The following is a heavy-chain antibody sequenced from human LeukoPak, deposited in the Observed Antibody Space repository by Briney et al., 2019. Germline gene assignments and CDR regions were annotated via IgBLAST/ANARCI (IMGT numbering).Heavy chain of an antibody. Sequence: GGSLRLSCAASGFTFSAFAMNWVRQAPGKGLGWVSFISRSDGTAYYADSVKGRFTISRDNSKNTLYLQMNSLRAEDTAQYFCARDDYGDWPPLFDYWGQGTLVTVSS. CDR2: ISRSDGTA. J-gene: IGHJ4*02. CDR3: ARDDYGDWPPLFDY. V-gene: IGHV3-23*01. CDR1: GFTFSAFA. D-gene: IGHD4-17*01.